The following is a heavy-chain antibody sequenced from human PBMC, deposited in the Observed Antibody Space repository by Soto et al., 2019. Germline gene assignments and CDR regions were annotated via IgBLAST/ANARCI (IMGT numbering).Heavy chain of an antibody. CDR3: AKDHGELLRNGDYYYYGMHV. CDR1: GFTFSSYG. Sequence: GGSLRLSCAASGFTFSSYGMHWVRQAPGKGLEWVAVISYDGSNKYYADSVKGRFTISRDNSKNTLYLQMNSLRAEDTAVYYCAKDHGELLRNGDYYYYGMHVWGQGTKVTVSS. CDR2: ISYDGSNK. V-gene: IGHV3-30*18. D-gene: IGHD1-26*01. J-gene: IGHJ6*02.